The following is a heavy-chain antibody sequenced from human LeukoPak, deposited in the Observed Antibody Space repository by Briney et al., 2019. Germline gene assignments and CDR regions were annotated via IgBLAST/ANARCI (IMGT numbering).Heavy chain of an antibody. D-gene: IGHD3-16*01. CDR2: INPTGGST. Sequence: ASVKVSCKASGYTFPSYFMHWVRQAPGQGLEWMGIINPTGGSTTYAQKFQGRVTMTRDTSTSTVYMELSSLRSDDTAVYYCAQVKGLGAFDIWGQGTMVTVSS. V-gene: IGHV1-46*01. CDR1: GYTFPSYF. J-gene: IGHJ3*02. CDR3: AQVKGLGAFDI.